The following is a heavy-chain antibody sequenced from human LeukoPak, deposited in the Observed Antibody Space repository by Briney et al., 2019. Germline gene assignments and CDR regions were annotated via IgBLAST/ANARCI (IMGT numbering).Heavy chain of an antibody. D-gene: IGHD3-22*01. Sequence: GASVKVSYKASGYTFTSYGISWVRQAPGQGLEWMGWISAYNGNTNYAQKLQGRVTMTTDTSTSTAYMELRSLRSDDTAVYYCARDSLGYYDSSGYYPSNYYYYMDVWGKGTTVTVSS. J-gene: IGHJ6*03. CDR2: ISAYNGNT. V-gene: IGHV1-18*01. CDR3: ARDSLGYYDSSGYYPSNYYYYMDV. CDR1: GYTFTSYG.